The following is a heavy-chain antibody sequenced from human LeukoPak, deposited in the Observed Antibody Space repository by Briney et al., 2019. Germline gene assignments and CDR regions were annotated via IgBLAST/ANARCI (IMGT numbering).Heavy chain of an antibody. Sequence: PSETLSLACTVSGGSISSSSYYWGWIRQPPGKGLEWIGSIYYSGSTYYNPSLKSRVTISVDTSKNQFSLKLSSVTAADTAVYYCARALPDSSGLGFDYWGQGTLVTVSS. J-gene: IGHJ4*02. CDR3: ARALPDSSGLGFDY. CDR1: GGSISSSSYY. CDR2: IYYSGST. D-gene: IGHD3-22*01. V-gene: IGHV4-39*01.